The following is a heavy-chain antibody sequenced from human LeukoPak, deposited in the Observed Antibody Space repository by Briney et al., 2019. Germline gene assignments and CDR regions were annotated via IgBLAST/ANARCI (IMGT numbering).Heavy chain of an antibody. J-gene: IGHJ4*02. CDR2: IYSTGES. CDR1: GGSVNSHY. Sequence: SETLSLTCAVSGGSVNSHYWGWIRQPPGKGLQWIGNIYSTGESKYNPSLKSRVSISLDTSKSHLSLNLTSVLAADTVIYYCVRRDTGWNYFDYWGQGILVTVSS. V-gene: IGHV4-4*08. D-gene: IGHD1-1*01. CDR3: VRRDTGWNYFDY.